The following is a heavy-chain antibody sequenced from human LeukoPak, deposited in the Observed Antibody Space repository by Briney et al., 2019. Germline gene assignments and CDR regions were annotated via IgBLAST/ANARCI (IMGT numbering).Heavy chain of an antibody. CDR1: GFTFSSYS. D-gene: IGHD2-2*01. CDR2: ISSSSSYI. V-gene: IGHV3-21*01. J-gene: IGHJ4*02. CDR3: ARDWYCSSTSCPLDY. Sequence: GGSLRLSRAASGFTFSSYSMNWVRQAPGKGLEWVSSISSSSSYIYYADSVKGRFTISRDNAKNSLYLQMNSLRAEDTAVYYCARDWYCSSTSCPLDYWGQGTLVTVSS.